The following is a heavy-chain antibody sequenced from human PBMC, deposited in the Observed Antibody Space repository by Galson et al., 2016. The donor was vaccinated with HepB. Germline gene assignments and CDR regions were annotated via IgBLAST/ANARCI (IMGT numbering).Heavy chain of an antibody. Sequence: TLSLTCTVSGASITSGRYSWGWLRLPPGEGLEWIGYIYQSGDTYYTPSLRRRVSMSLDKSKNRFSLRLNSVTAADTAVYYCARGAYYSGSGSRFDSWGQGILVTVSS. D-gene: IGHD3-10*01. CDR2: IYQSGDT. J-gene: IGHJ4*02. CDR3: ARGAYYSGSGSRFDS. CDR1: GASITSGRYS. V-gene: IGHV4-30-2*01.